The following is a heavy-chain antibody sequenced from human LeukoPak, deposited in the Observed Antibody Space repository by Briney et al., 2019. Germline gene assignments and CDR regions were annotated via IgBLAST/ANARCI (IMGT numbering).Heavy chain of an antibody. J-gene: IGHJ2*01. D-gene: IGHD1-1*01. CDR1: GLNFNTYA. Sequence: GGSLRLSCAASGLNFNTYAMTWVRQPPGKGLEWVSAISRSGDNTYYADSVKGRFTISRDNSKNTLYLQMNSLRADDTAVYSCAIRNADHWYFDLWGRGTLVTVSS. CDR3: AIRNADHWYFDL. V-gene: IGHV3-23*01. CDR2: ISRSGDNT.